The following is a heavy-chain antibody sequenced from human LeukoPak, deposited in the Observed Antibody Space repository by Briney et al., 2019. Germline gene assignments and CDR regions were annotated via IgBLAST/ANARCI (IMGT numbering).Heavy chain of an antibody. CDR2: IYHSGST. J-gene: IGHJ4*02. CDR3: ARDCTNGVCYYY. V-gene: IGHV4-38-2*02. D-gene: IGHD2-8*01. CDR1: GYSISSGYY. Sequence: SETLSLTCTVSGYSISSGYYWGWIRQPPGKGLEWIGSIYHSGSTYYNPSLKSRVTISVDTSKNQFSLKLSSVTAADTAVYYCARDCTNGVCYYYWGQGTLVTVSS.